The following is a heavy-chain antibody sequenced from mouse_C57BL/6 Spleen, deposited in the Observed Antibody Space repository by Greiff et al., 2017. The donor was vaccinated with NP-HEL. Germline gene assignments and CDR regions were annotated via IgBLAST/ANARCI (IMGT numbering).Heavy chain of an antibody. CDR1: GYTFTSYW. Sequence: VQLQQPGAELVKPGASVKLSCKASGYTFTSYWMHWVKQRPGRGLEWIGRIDPNSGGTKYNEKFKSKATLTVDKPSRTAYMQISSLTSEDSAVYYCARQETTVVDCDYWGQGTTLTVSS. D-gene: IGHD1-1*01. J-gene: IGHJ2*01. CDR3: ARQETTVVDCDY. V-gene: IGHV1-72*01. CDR2: IDPNSGGT.